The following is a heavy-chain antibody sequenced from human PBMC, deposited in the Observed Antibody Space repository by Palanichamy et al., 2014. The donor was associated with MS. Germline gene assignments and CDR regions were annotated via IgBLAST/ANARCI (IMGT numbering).Heavy chain of an antibody. D-gene: IGHD5-24*01. J-gene: IGHJ3*02. CDR3: ARIRHGYLSFDAFEI. CDR2: IIHSGNP. CDR1: GGSFSGYY. Sequence: QVHLQQWGAGLLKPSETLSLTCAVYGGSFSGYYWSWIRQPPGKGLDWIGEIIHSGNPNYSPSLKSRVTISEDMSKNQFSLKMYSMTAADTAVYYCARIRHGYLSFDAFEIWGQGTMVTVSS. V-gene: IGHV4-34*02.